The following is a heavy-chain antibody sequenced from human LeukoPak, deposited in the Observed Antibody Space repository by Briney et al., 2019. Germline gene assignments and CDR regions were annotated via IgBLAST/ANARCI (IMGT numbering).Heavy chain of an antibody. CDR2: IYYSGST. V-gene: IGHV4-59*01. Sequence: SETLSLTCTVPGGSISSYYWGSIRQPPGKGLGWIGYIYYSGSTNYNPSLKSRVTISVDTSKNQFSLKLSSVTAADTAVYYCARDGPVSGSSPYYYYYYMDVWGKGTTVTVSS. CDR3: ARDGPVSGSSPYYYYYYMDV. J-gene: IGHJ6*03. D-gene: IGHD1-26*01. CDR1: GGSISSYY.